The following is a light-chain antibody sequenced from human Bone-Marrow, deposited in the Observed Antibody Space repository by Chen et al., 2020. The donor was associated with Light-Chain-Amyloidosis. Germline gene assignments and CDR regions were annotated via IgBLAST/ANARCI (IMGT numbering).Light chain of an antibody. CDR1: TSNIGTNS. J-gene: IGLJ3*02. V-gene: IGLV1-47*01. Sequence: QSVLTQPPSASGTPGQRVTMPWSGSTSNIGTNSVYWYHQLPGTAPTLLIYRNNQRPSGVPSRFVGSKSGPSASLAISGLRSEDEADYFCAAWDDGLGAVVFGGGTKLTVL. CDR2: RNN. CDR3: AAWDDGLGAVV.